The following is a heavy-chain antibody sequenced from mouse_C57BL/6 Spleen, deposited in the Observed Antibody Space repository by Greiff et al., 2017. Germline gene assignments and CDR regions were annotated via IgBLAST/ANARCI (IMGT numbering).Heavy chain of an antibody. J-gene: IGHJ1*03. Sequence: QVQLKQSGAELVRPGASVTLSCKASGYTFTDYEMHWVKQTPVHGLEWIGAIDPETGGTAYNQKFKGKAILTADKSSSTAYMELRSLTSEDSAVYYCTRFATVGTDWYFDVWGTGTTVTVSS. V-gene: IGHV1-15*01. CDR2: IDPETGGT. CDR1: GYTFTDYE. CDR3: TRFATVGTDWYFDV. D-gene: IGHD1-1*01.